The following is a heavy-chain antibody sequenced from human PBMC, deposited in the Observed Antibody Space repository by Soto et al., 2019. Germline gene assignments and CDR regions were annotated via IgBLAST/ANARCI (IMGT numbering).Heavy chain of an antibody. CDR3: ARLEGKAYYDFWSGYSNWFDP. CDR1: GGSISSYY. J-gene: IGHJ5*02. D-gene: IGHD3-3*01. Sequence: PSETLSLTCTVSGGSISSYYWSWIRQPPGKGLEWIGYIYYSGSTNYNPSLKSRVTMSVDTSKNQFSLKLSSVTAADTAVYYCARLEGKAYYDFWSGYSNWFDPWGQGTLVTVSS. V-gene: IGHV4-59*08. CDR2: IYYSGST.